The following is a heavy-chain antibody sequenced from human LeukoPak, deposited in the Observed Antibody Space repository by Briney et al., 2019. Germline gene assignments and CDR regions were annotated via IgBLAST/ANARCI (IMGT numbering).Heavy chain of an antibody. CDR1: GFTFGSSA. J-gene: IGHJ4*02. CDR3: ARDRPYFDY. V-gene: IGHV3-23*01. CDR2: VSNRGGST. Sequence: GGSLRLSCAASGFTFGSSAMSWVRQAPGKGLEWVSAVSNRGGSTFYGDSVMGRFTISRDNSRNTLYLQMKRLRAEDTAVYYCARDRPYFDYWGQGTLVTVSS.